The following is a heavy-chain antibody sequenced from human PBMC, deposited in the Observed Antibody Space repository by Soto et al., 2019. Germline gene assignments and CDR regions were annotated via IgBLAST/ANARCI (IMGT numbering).Heavy chain of an antibody. V-gene: IGHV3-21*01. CDR2: ISSSSSYI. J-gene: IGHJ6*02. Sequence: EVQLVESGGGLVKPGGSLRLSCAASGFTFSSYSMNWVRQAPGKGLEWVSSISSSSSYIYYADSVKGRFTISRDNAKNSLYLQMNSLRAEDTAVYYCARDLVPVNYGMDVWGQGTTVTVSS. CDR3: ARDLVPVNYGMDV. D-gene: IGHD2-2*01. CDR1: GFTFSSYS.